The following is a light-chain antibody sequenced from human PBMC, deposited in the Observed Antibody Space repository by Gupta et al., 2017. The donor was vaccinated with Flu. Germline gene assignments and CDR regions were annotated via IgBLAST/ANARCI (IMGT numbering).Light chain of an antibody. J-gene: IGKJ5*01. Sequence: EILMTQSPDTLSVSPGERATLSCRASQSISSNLAWYQHKHGLAPRLLTYGASTRATGIADRFSGSGSGTEFTLTISSLESEDFAVYYCQQYDDWPPITFGQGTRLEIK. CDR1: QSISSN. V-gene: IGKV3-15*01. CDR2: GAS. CDR3: QQYDDWPPIT.